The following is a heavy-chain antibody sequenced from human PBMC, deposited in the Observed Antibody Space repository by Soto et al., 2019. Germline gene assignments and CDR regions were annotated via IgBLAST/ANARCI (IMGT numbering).Heavy chain of an antibody. V-gene: IGHV4-59*01. D-gene: IGHD1-20*01. J-gene: IGHJ4*02. CDR1: GGSISSYY. CDR3: ARDVSPGIRAGGWYY. CDR2: IYYSGST. Sequence: SETLSLTCTVSGGSISSYYWSWIRQPPGKGLEWIGYIYYSGSTNYNPSLKSRVTISVDTSKNQFSLKLSSVTAADTAVYYCARDVSPGIRAGGWYYWGQGTLVTVSS.